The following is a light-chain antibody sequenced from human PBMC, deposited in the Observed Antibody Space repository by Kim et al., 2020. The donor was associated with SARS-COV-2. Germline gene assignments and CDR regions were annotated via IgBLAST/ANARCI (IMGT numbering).Light chain of an antibody. CDR3: ETWDSNSSYV. CDR1: SGHSSYI. Sequence: QLVLTQSSSASASLGSSVKLTCTLSSGHSSYIIAWHQQQPGKAPRYLMKLEGSGSYNKGSGVPDRFSGSSSGADRYLTISNLQSEDEADYYCETWDSNSSYVFGTGTKVTVL. J-gene: IGLJ1*01. CDR2: LEGSGSY. V-gene: IGLV4-60*03.